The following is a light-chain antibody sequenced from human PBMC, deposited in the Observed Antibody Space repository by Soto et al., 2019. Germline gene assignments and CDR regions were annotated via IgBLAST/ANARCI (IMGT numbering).Light chain of an antibody. J-gene: IGLJ3*02. Sequence: QSALTQPRSVSGSPGQSVTISCTGTDSDVGGYAYISWYQQHPGKVPKLIIYDVSKRPSGVPDRFSGSKSGNTASLTISGLQAEDEADYYCCSYAGSYTWVFGGGTKLTVL. CDR2: DVS. V-gene: IGLV2-11*01. CDR3: CSYAGSYTWV. CDR1: DSDVGGYAY.